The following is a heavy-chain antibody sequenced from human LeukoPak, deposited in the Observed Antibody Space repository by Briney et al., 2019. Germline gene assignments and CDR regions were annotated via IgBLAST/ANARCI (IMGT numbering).Heavy chain of an antibody. J-gene: IGHJ4*02. CDR1: GGSISSSSYY. CDR2: IYYLGST. Sequence: PSETLSLTCSVSGGSISSSSYYWGWIRQPPGKGPEWIGSIYYLGSTSYNPSLTSRVTMSVDLSKNQFSLTLIAVTAADTAVYYCARDGYYDILTGYALTPFDYWGQGTLVTVSS. V-gene: IGHV4-39*07. D-gene: IGHD3-9*01. CDR3: ARDGYYDILTGYALTPFDY.